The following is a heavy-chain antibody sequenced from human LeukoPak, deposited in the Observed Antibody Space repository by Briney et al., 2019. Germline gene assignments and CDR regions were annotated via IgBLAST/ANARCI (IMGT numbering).Heavy chain of an antibody. Sequence: SETLSLTCAVYGGSFSGYYWSWIRQPPGKGLEWIGEINHRGSTNYNPSLKSRATISVETSNNQFSLKVSSVTAADTAVYYCAREGRPFISGFDPWGQGTLVTVSS. J-gene: IGHJ5*02. V-gene: IGHV4-34*01. D-gene: IGHD3-3*02. CDR3: AREGRPFISGFDP. CDR1: GGSFSGYY. CDR2: INHRGST.